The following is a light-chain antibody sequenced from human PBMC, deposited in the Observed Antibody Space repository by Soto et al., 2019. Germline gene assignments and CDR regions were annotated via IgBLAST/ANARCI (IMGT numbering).Light chain of an antibody. CDR3: QQRSNWPLT. V-gene: IGKV3-11*01. J-gene: IGKJ4*01. CDR2: GAS. Sequence: EIVLTQSPGTLSLSPEERATLSCRASQSVSNNYLAWYQQKPGQAPRLLIYGASNRATGIPARFSGSGSGTDFTLTISSLEPEDFAVYYCQQRSNWPLTFGGGTKVDIK. CDR1: QSVSNNY.